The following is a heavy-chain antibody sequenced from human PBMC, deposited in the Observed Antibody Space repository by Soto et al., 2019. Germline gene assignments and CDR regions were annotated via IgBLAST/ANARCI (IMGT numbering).Heavy chain of an antibody. V-gene: IGHV3-11*01. CDR2: IRTSGSTI. CDR3: ARDSAPPDY. Sequence: QVQLVESGGGLVKPGGSLRLSCAASGFTFSDYYMSWIRQAPGNGLEWVSNIRTSGSTINYADSVKGRFTISRDNAKHTQYLQMHSVRPEDTAVYYCARDSAPPDYWGQGTLVNVSS. CDR1: GFTFSDYY. J-gene: IGHJ4*02.